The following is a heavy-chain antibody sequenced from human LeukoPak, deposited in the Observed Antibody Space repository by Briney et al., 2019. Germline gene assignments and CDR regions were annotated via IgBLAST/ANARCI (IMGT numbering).Heavy chain of an antibody. V-gene: IGHV3-15*01. D-gene: IGHD3-22*01. Sequence: PGGSLRLSCAASGFTFSSYWMSWVRQAPGKGLEWVGRIKSKTDGGTTDYAAPVKGRFTISRDDSKNTLYLQMNSLKTEDTAVYYCTTEAYYYDSRGPDYWGQGTLVTVSS. CDR3: TTEAYYYDSRGPDY. J-gene: IGHJ4*02. CDR1: GFTFSSYW. CDR2: IKSKTDGGTT.